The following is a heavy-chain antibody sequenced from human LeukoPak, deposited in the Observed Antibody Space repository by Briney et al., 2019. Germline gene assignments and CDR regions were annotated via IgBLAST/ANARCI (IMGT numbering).Heavy chain of an antibody. J-gene: IGHJ4*02. CDR3: ARMRGRYCSSNGCYVEY. D-gene: IGHD2-2*01. CDR2: ISHDGDHK. V-gene: IGHV3-30*19. Sequence: GGSLRLSCAASGFTFSSYGMHWVRQAPGTGLEWVAVISHDGDHKYHADSVKGRFTISRDNSKNTLYLQMNSLRVKDTAVYYCARMRGRYCSSNGCYVEYWGQGALVTVSS. CDR1: GFTFSSYG.